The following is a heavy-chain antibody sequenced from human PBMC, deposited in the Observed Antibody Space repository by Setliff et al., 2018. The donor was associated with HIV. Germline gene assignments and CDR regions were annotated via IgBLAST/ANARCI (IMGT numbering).Heavy chain of an antibody. Sequence: GASVKVSCKASRYTFPDYYMQWVRQAPGKGLEWMGLIDPDRGDTVYAEKFQGRVTITADRSIDIAYMKLSSLRSEDTAMYFCAWGTQRPIDSWGQGTLVTVSS. CDR2: IDPDRGDT. CDR3: AWGTQRPIDS. J-gene: IGHJ4*02. V-gene: IGHV1-69-2*01. D-gene: IGHD3-16*01. CDR1: RYTFPDYY.